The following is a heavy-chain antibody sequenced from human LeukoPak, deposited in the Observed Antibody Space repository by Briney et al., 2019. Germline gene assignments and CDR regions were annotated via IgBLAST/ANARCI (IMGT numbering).Heavy chain of an antibody. J-gene: IGHJ6*02. Sequence: GGSLRLSCAASGFTFSKYAMSWVRQAPGKGLEWVSVIAGSGSSTYYADSVKGRFTISRDDSKNTLYLQMNSLRAEDTAVYHCAKAPPAATNYYYGMDVWGQGTTVTVSS. D-gene: IGHD2-15*01. CDR1: GFTFSKYA. V-gene: IGHV3-23*01. CDR3: AKAPPAATNYYYGMDV. CDR2: IAGSGSST.